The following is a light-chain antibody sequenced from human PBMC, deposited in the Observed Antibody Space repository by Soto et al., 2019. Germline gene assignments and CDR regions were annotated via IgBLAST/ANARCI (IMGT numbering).Light chain of an antibody. J-gene: IGLJ1*01. CDR3: SSYAGNNNDV. CDR1: SSDIGVYNY. Sequence: QSVLTQPASVSGSTGQSITFSCTGTSSDIGVYNYVSWYQQHPAKAPKLMIYEVNNRPSGVSNRFSGSKSGNTASLTISGLQAEDEADYYCSSYAGNNNDVFGTGTKVTVL. V-gene: IGLV2-14*01. CDR2: EVN.